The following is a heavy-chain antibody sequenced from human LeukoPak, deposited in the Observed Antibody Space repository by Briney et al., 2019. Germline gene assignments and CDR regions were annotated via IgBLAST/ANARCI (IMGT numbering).Heavy chain of an antibody. V-gene: IGHV4-34*01. CDR1: GGSFSGYY. J-gene: IGHJ4*02. CDR3: ARIRIAARPIDY. Sequence: SETLSLTCAVYGGSFSGYYWSWIRQPPGKGLEWIGEINHSGGTNYNPSLKSRVTISVDTSKNQFSLKLSSVTAADTAVYYCARIRIAARPIDYWGQGTLVTVSS. D-gene: IGHD6-6*01. CDR2: INHSGGT.